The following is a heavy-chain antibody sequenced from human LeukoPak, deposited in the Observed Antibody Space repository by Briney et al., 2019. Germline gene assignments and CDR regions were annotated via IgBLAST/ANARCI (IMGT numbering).Heavy chain of an antibody. CDR2: INAGNGNT. D-gene: IGHD6-6*01. Sequence: GASVKVSCKASGYTFTSYAMHWVRQAPGQRLEWMGWINAGNGNTKYSQKFQGRVTMTRDTSTSTVYMELSSLRSEDTAVYYCAREAVSSSSSPGYYGMDVWGQGTTVTVSS. CDR1: GYTFTSYA. J-gene: IGHJ6*02. V-gene: IGHV1-3*01. CDR3: AREAVSSSSSPGYYGMDV.